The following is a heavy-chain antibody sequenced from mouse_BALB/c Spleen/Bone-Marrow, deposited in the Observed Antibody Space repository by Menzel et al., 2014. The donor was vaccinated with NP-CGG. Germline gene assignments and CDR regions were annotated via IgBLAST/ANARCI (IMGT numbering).Heavy chain of an antibody. CDR1: GYTFSSYW. J-gene: IGHJ3*01. V-gene: IGHV1-9*01. Sequence: QVQLQQSGAELMEPGASVKISCKATGYTFSSYWIEWVKQRPGHGLEWIGEILPGSGSTNYNEKFKGKATFTADTSSNTAYMQLSSLTSEDSAVYYCATARATWFAYWGQGTLVTVSA. D-gene: IGHD3-2*01. CDR3: ATARATWFAY. CDR2: ILPGSGST.